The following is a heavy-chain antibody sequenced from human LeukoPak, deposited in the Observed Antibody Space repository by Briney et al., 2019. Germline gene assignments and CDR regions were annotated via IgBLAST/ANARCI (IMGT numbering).Heavy chain of an antibody. D-gene: IGHD1-14*01. J-gene: IGHJ4*02. CDR3: ARRREQVSFISRRKDQSFDY. V-gene: IGHV3-7*01. Sequence: PGGSLRLSCAASGFTFSSYSMNWVRQAPGKGLEWVANIKQDGSEKYYVDSVKGRFTISRDNTKNSLYLQMNSLRAEDTAVYYCARRREQVSFISRRKDQSFDYWGQGTLVTVSS. CDR1: GFTFSSYS. CDR2: IKQDGSEK.